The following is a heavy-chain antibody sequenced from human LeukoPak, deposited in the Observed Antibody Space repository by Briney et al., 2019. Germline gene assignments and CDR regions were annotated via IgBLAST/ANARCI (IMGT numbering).Heavy chain of an antibody. CDR1: GGSISSGGYY. J-gene: IGHJ4*02. Sequence: PSETLSLTCPVSGGSISSGGYYWSWIRQHPGKGLEWIGYIYYSGSTYYNPSPKSRVTISVDTSKNQFSLKLSSVTAADTAVYYCARGAPDDYGDYGYFDYWGQGTLVTVSS. D-gene: IGHD4-17*01. V-gene: IGHV4-31*03. CDR3: ARGAPDDYGDYGYFDY. CDR2: IYYSGST.